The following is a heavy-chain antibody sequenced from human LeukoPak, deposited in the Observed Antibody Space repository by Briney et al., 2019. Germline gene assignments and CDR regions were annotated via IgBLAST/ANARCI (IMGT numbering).Heavy chain of an antibody. Sequence: SSETLSLTCTVSGYSISSGYYWGWIWQPPGKGLEWIGSIYHSGSTYYNPSLKSRVTISVDTSKNQFSLKLSSVTAADTAVYYCARDRTTHCSSTSCYAFDIWGQGTMVTVSS. CDR2: IYHSGST. V-gene: IGHV4-38-2*02. CDR1: GYSISSGYY. CDR3: ARDRTTHCSSTSCYAFDI. J-gene: IGHJ3*02. D-gene: IGHD2-2*01.